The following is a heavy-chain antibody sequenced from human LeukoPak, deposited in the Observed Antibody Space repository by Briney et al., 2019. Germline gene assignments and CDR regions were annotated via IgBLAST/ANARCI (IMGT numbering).Heavy chain of an antibody. J-gene: IGHJ4*02. V-gene: IGHV3-21*04. CDR3: AKDVRSPLPPGIDY. D-gene: IGHD3-16*02. CDR1: GFTFSSYS. Sequence: GGSLRLSCAASGFTFSSYSMSWVRQAPGKGLEWVSSISSSSSYIYYADSVKGRFTISRDNAKNSLYLQMNSLRAEDTAVYYCAKDVRSPLPPGIDYWGQGTLVTVSS. CDR2: ISSSSSYI.